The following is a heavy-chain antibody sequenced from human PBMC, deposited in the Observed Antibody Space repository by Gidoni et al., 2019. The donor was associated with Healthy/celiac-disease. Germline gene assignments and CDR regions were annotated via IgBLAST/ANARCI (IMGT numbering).Heavy chain of an antibody. D-gene: IGHD2-15*01. CDR1: GFTFSSYA. J-gene: IGHJ3*02. V-gene: IGHV3-23*01. Sequence: EVQLLESGGGLVQPGGSLRLPCAASGFTFSSYAMSWFRQAPGKGLEWVSAISGSGGSTYYADSVKGRFTISRDNSKNTLYLQMNSLRAEDTAVYYCAKAPPGYCSGGSCARDAFDIWGQGTMVTVSS. CDR3: AKAPPGYCSGGSCARDAFDI. CDR2: ISGSGGST.